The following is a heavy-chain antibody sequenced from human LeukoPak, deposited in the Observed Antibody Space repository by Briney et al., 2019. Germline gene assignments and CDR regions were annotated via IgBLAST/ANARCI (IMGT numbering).Heavy chain of an antibody. CDR1: GFTFDDYG. D-gene: IGHD6-19*01. V-gene: IGHV3-20*04. CDR2: INWNGGST. J-gene: IGHJ1*01. Sequence: GGSLRLSCAPFGFTFDDYGMSWVRQAPGKGLEWVGGINWNGGSTGYADSVKGRFTISRDNAKNSLYLQMNSLRAEDTALYYCARDGLAVAGTAEYFQHWGQGTLVTVSS. CDR3: ARDGLAVAGTAEYFQH.